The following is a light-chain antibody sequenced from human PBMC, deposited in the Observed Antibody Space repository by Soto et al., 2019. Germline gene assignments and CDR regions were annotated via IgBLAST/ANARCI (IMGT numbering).Light chain of an antibody. Sequence: QSVLTQPPSVSAAPGQKVTISCSGSSSNIGNNYVSWYQQLPGTAPKLLIYDNNKRPSGIPDRFSGSKSGTSATLGITGRQTGDEADYYCGTWDSSLSADVFGGGTKLTVL. CDR3: GTWDSSLSADV. CDR2: DNN. CDR1: SSNIGNNY. V-gene: IGLV1-51*01. J-gene: IGLJ2*01.